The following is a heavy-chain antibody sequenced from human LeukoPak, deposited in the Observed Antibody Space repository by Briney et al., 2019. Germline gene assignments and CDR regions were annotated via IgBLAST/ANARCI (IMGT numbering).Heavy chain of an antibody. CDR1: GYTFTGYY. Sequence: ASVKVSCKASGYTFTGYYMHWVRQAPGQGLEWMGWINPNSGGTNYAQKFQGWVTMTRDTSISTAYMELSRLRSDDTAVYYCARRGYCSGGSCYSSAFDIGGQGTMVTVSS. V-gene: IGHV1-2*04. D-gene: IGHD2-15*01. CDR2: INPNSGGT. CDR3: ARRGYCSGGSCYSSAFDI. J-gene: IGHJ3*02.